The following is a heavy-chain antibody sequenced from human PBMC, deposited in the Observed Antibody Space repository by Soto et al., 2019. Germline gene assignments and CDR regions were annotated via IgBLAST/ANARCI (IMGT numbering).Heavy chain of an antibody. J-gene: IGHJ6*02. CDR2: XXXXDGTT. D-gene: IGHD2-8*02. Sequence: EVQVLESGGGLVQPGGSLRLSCAASGFTFGTYAMTWVRQAPGKGLXXXXXXXXXDGTTYYTDSVKGRFTISRDNSRNTLSLQMNSLRVEDTAVYYCVKDWTGDRCPCMDVWGQGTTVTVSS. V-gene: IGHV3-23*01. CDR1: GFTFGTYA. CDR3: VKDWTGDRCPCMDV.